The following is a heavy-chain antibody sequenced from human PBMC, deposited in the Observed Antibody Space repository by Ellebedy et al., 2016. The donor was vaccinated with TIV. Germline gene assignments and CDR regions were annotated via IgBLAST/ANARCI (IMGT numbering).Heavy chain of an antibody. D-gene: IGHD2/OR15-2a*01. V-gene: IGHV3-43*01. J-gene: IGHJ4*02. CDR1: GFTFDDYT. Sequence: GESLKISCAASGFTFDDYTMHWVRQAPGKGLEWVSLISWDGGSTYYADSVKGRFTISRDNSKNSLYLQMNSLRTEDTALYYGAKASNYFKCDYWGQGTLVTVSS. CDR3: AKASNYFKCDY. CDR2: ISWDGGST.